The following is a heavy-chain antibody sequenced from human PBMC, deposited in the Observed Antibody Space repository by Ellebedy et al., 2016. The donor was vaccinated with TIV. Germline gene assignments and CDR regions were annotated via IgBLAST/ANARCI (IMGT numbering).Heavy chain of an antibody. Sequence: PSETLSLTCTVSGGSLSSYFWSWIRQPPGKGLEWIGYIDYSGNINYNPSLQSRVTVSVDTSKNQVSLKLSSVTAADTAVYFCARHDPRYYESSGFYYGGWFDPWGQGTLVTVSS. CDR1: GGSLSSYF. J-gene: IGHJ5*02. CDR2: IDYSGNI. V-gene: IGHV4-59*08. CDR3: ARHDPRYYESSGFYYGGWFDP. D-gene: IGHD3-22*01.